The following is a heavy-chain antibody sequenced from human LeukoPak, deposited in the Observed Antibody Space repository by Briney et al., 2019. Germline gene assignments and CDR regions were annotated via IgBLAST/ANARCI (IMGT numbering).Heavy chain of an antibody. CDR2: ISYDGSNK. V-gene: IGHV3-30*04. CDR3: ARAKPPFWSGYKTDNWFDP. D-gene: IGHD3-3*01. CDR1: GFTFSSYA. J-gene: IGHJ5*02. Sequence: QPGGSLRLSCAASGFTFSSYAMHWVRQAPGKGLEWVAVISYDGSNKYYADSVKGRFTISRDNSKNTLYLQMNSLRAEDTAVYYCARAKPPFWSGYKTDNWFDPWGQETLVTVSS.